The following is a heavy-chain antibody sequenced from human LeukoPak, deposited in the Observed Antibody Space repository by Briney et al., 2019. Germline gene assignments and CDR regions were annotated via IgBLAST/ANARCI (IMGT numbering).Heavy chain of an antibody. Sequence: SETLSLTCIVSGDSFSSYQWSWVRQPAGKGLEWIGRISASGTTNSNPALKSRVTMSVDSSKKQFSLNLSSVTAADTAVYYCARASRLGYSSGWSVGAFDIWGQGTMVTVSS. V-gene: IGHV4-4*07. J-gene: IGHJ3*02. CDR3: ARASRLGYSSGWSVGAFDI. D-gene: IGHD6-19*01. CDR1: GDSFSSYQ. CDR2: ISASGTT.